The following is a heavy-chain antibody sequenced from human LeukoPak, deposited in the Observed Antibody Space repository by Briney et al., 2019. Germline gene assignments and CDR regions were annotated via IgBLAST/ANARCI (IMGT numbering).Heavy chain of an antibody. CDR2: AYHSGSA. Sequence: SETLSLTCTVSGGSISSYYWNWIRQPPGKGLEWIGYAYHSGSANYNPSLKSRVTMSVDTSKNQFSLKVSSVTAADTAVYYCASGTDLSSSWYDYWGQGTLVTVSS. D-gene: IGHD6-13*01. J-gene: IGHJ4*02. V-gene: IGHV4-59*01. CDR1: GGSISSYY. CDR3: ASGTDLSSSWYDY.